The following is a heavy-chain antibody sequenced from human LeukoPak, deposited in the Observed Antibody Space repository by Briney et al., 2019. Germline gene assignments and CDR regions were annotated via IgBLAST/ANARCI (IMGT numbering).Heavy chain of an antibody. CDR1: GFIVSNSY. CDR2: LHTGGRT. CDR3: ARDPSGNLYFDY. Sequence: GGSLRLSCAASGFIVSNSYMSWVRQAPGKGLEWVSALHTGGRTFYADSVMGRFTISTDNSKNTLFLQMNSLRAEDTAVYYCARDPSGNLYFDYWGQGALVTVSS. J-gene: IGHJ4*02. D-gene: IGHD6-19*01. V-gene: IGHV3-53*01.